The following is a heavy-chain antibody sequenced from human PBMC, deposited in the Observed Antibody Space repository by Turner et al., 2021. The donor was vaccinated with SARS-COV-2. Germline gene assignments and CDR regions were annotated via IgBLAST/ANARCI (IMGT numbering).Heavy chain of an antibody. CDR2: IYYSGSA. Sequence: QLQLQESGPGLVKPSETLSLTCTVSGGSISSSSYYWGWIRQPPGKGLERIGNIYYSGSAYYNPSLKSRVTISVDPSKNQFSLKLTSVTAADTAVYYCARLMDTAMDYYGTDVWGQGTTVTVSS. CDR3: ARLMDTAMDYYGTDV. CDR1: GGSISSSSYY. D-gene: IGHD5-18*01. J-gene: IGHJ6*02. V-gene: IGHV4-39*01.